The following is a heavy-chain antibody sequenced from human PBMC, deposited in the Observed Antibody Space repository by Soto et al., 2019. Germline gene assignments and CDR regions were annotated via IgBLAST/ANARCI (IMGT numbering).Heavy chain of an antibody. J-gene: IGHJ3*02. CDR1: GGTFSSYA. CDR3: ARGPPREYSSSWYGYGAFDI. CDR2: IIPIFGTA. V-gene: IGHV1-69*13. D-gene: IGHD6-13*01. Sequence: SVKVSCKASGGTFSSYAISWVRQAPGQGLEWMGGIIPIFGTANYAQKFQGRVTITADESTSTAYMELSSLRSEDTAVYYCARGPPREYSSSWYGYGAFDIWGQGTMVNVSS.